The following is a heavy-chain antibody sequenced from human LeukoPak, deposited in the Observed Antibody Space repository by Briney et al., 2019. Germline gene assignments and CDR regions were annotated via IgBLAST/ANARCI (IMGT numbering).Heavy chain of an antibody. CDR1: GFTSSTYW. Sequence: PGGSLRLSCAASGFTSSTYWMNWVRQAPGKGLEWVANIKQDGSIQYYVDSVRGRFTISRDNAKNSLYLQMNSLRAEDTAVYYCAGDISSSGGLEYWGQGTLVTVSS. CDR2: IKQDGSIQ. CDR3: AGDISSSGGLEY. V-gene: IGHV3-7*04. D-gene: IGHD6-6*01. J-gene: IGHJ4*02.